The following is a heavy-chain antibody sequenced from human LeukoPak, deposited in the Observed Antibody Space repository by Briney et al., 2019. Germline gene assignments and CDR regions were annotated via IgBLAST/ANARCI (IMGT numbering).Heavy chain of an antibody. CDR2: INPNNGGT. CDR3: ARDYYGSGVPDFYYYSMDV. CDR1: GYTFTGYY. J-gene: IGHJ6*03. Sequence: ASVKVSCKASGYTFTGYYIHWLRQAPGQAPQYMRWINPNNGGTSYAPNFQGRVTMTRDTSISTAYMELSRLRYDDTATYYCARDYYGSGVPDFYYYSMDVWGKGTTVTVSS. D-gene: IGHD3-10*01. V-gene: IGHV1-2*02.